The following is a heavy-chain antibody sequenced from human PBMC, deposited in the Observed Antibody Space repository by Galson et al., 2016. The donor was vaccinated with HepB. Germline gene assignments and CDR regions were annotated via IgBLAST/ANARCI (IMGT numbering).Heavy chain of an antibody. CDR3: ARSGYCSGDAFYSEGLDV. Sequence: SVKVSCKASGYTFTSNGISWVRQAPGQGLEWMGWIKVYNDDTAYAQKFQDRVTMTTDRSATTAYMEVRSLRSDDTAVYYCARSGYCSGDAFYSEGLDVWGQGTTVTV. CDR2: IKVYNDDT. V-gene: IGHV1-18*01. CDR1: GYTFTSNG. D-gene: IGHD2-15*01. J-gene: IGHJ6*02.